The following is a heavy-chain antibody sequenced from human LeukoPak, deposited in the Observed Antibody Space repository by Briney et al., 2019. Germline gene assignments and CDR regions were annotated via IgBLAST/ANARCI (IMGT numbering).Heavy chain of an antibody. D-gene: IGHD2-2*01. CDR2: INPNRGGT. CDR3: ARRQIDCSTTSCYVDY. CDR1: GYTFTDYY. Sequence: ASVKVSCKASGYTFTDYYINWIRQAPGQGLEWMGWINPNRGGTSYAQNFQGRVTMTRDTPITTAYMELSRLRSDDTAVYYCARRQIDCSTTSCYVDYWGQGTLVTVSS. V-gene: IGHV1-2*02. J-gene: IGHJ4*02.